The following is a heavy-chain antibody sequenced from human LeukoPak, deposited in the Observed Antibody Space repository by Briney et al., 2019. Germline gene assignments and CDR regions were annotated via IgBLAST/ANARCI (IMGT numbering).Heavy chain of an antibody. D-gene: IGHD5-18*01. Sequence: GGSLRLSCAASGFTFSTYFMHWVRQAPGKGLEWVADIASDGSHTFYVESVKGRFTISRDNSKNTLYLQMNSLRAEDTAVYYCAREEGQLAVWGQGTLVTVSS. CDR2: IASDGSHT. CDR1: GFTFSTYF. V-gene: IGHV3-30-3*01. J-gene: IGHJ4*02. CDR3: AREEGQLAV.